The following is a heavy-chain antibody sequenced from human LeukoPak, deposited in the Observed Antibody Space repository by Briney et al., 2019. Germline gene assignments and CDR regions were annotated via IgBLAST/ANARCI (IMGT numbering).Heavy chain of an antibody. Sequence: ASVTVSCKASGYTFTGYYMHWVRQAPGQGLEWMGWINPNSGGTNYAQKFQGRVTMTRDTSISTAYMELSRLRSDDTAVYYCARDRSTYYYDSSGYYSPPAFRGQGTLVTVSS. V-gene: IGHV1-2*02. CDR3: ARDRSTYYYDSSGYYSPPAF. CDR1: GYTFTGYY. D-gene: IGHD3-22*01. J-gene: IGHJ4*02. CDR2: INPNSGGT.